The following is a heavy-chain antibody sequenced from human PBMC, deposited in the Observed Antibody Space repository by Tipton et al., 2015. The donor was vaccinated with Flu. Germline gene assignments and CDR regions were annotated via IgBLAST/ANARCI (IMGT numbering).Heavy chain of an antibody. D-gene: IGHD3-3*01. J-gene: IGHJ4*02. CDR1: GASIRSYY. CDR3: ARDTIFGVAH. Sequence: TLSLTCTVSGASIRSYYWSWIRQPPGKGLEWIAYISNSGSSNYNPSLKSRITVSVDTSKNQFSLILSSVTAADTAVYYCARDTIFGVAHWGQGTLVTVSS. V-gene: IGHV4-59*12. CDR2: ISNSGSS.